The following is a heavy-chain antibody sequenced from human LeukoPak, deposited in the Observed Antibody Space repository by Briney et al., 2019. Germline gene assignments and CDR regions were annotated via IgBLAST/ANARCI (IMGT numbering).Heavy chain of an antibody. CDR3: AKGSSGYFADL. V-gene: IGHV3-23*01. J-gene: IGHJ5*02. Sequence: PGGSLTLSCAASGFIFNNYGLIWVRPAPGKGLEWVSAISNDGGGTQYADFVEGRFTISRDNSKNTLFLQMSSLRAEDTALYYCAKGSSGYFADLWGQGTLVTVSS. CDR1: GFIFNNYG. D-gene: IGHD3-22*01. CDR2: ISNDGGGT.